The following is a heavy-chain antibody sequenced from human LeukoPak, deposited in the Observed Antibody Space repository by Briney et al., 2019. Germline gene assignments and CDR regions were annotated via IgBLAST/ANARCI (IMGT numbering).Heavy chain of an antibody. V-gene: IGHV4-34*01. J-gene: IGHJ2*01. CDR1: GGSFSGYY. D-gene: IGHD3-10*01. CDR3: AREVRWDWYFDL. Sequence: SETLSLTCAVYGGSFSGYYWSWIRQPPGKGLEWIGEINHSGSTNYNPSLKSRVTISVDTSKNQFSLKLSSVTAADTAVYYCAREVRWDWYFDLWGRGTLVTVSS. CDR2: INHSGST.